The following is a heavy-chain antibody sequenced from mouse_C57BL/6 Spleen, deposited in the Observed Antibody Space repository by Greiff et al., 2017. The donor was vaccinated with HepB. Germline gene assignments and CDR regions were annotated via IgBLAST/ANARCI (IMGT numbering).Heavy chain of an antibody. D-gene: IGHD2-4*01. CDR3: ARRGGLPYWYFDV. V-gene: IGHV1-76*01. CDR2: IYPGSGNT. J-gene: IGHJ1*03. CDR1: GYTFTDYY. Sequence: QVQLKESGAELVRPGASVKLSCKASGYTFTDYYINWVKQRPGQGLEWIARIYPGSGNTYYNEKFKGKATLTAEKSSSTAYMQLSSLTSEDSAVYFCARRGGLPYWYFDVWGTGTTVTVSS.